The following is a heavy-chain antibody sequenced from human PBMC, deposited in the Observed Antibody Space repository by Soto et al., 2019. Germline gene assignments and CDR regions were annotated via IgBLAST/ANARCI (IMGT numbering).Heavy chain of an antibody. CDR2: INPNSGGT. CDR3: AREVGRSKPRYACDY. V-gene: IGHV1-2*04. D-gene: IGHD1-26*01. CDR1: GYTFTGYY. Sequence: ASVKVSCKASGYTFTGYYMHWVRQAPGQGLEWMGWINPNSGGTNYAQKFQGWVTMTRDTSISTAYMELSRLRSDDTAVYYCAREVGRSKPRYACDYWGQGTLVTVSS. J-gene: IGHJ4*02.